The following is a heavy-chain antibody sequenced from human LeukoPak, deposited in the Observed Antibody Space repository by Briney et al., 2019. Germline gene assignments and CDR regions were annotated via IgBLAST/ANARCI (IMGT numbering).Heavy chain of an antibody. CDR1: GFTVSSNY. J-gene: IGHJ1*01. CDR3: ARVGYSNYFQH. D-gene: IGHD4-11*01. Sequence: GGSLRLSCAASGFTVSSNYMSWVRQAPGKGLEWVSIIYSGGSTYYADSVKGRFTISSDDSKNTLYLQMNSLRTEDTAVYYCARVGYSNYFQHWGQGTLVTVSS. V-gene: IGHV3-53*01. CDR2: IYSGGST.